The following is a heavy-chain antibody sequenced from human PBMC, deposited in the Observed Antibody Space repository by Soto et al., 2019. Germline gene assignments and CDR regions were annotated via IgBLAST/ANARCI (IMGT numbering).Heavy chain of an antibody. CDR3: ARVRCDSGGSCYYWTDAFDI. CDR2: IYYSGST. J-gene: IGHJ3*02. V-gene: IGHV4-31*03. D-gene: IGHD2-15*01. Sequence: QVQLQESGPGLVKPSQTLSLTCTVSGGSISSGGYYWSWIRQHPGKGLEWIGYIYYSGSTYYNPSLKSRVTISVDTSKNQFSLKLSSVTAADTAVYYCARVRCDSGGSCYYWTDAFDIWGQGTMVTVSS. CDR1: GGSISSGGYY.